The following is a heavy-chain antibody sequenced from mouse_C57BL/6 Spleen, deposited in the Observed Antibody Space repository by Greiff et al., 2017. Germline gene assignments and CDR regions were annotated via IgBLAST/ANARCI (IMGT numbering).Heavy chain of an antibody. CDR3: TGGWLLPFAD. D-gene: IGHD2-3*01. CDR1: GYTFTDYE. CDR2: IDPETGGT. J-gene: IGHJ3*01. V-gene: IGHV1-15*01. Sequence: VQLQQSGAELVRPGASVTLSCKASGYTFTDYEMHWVKQTPVHGLEWIGAIDPETGGTAYNQKFKGKAILTADKSSSTAYLELRSLTSEDSAVYYCTGGWLLPFADWGQGTLVTVSA.